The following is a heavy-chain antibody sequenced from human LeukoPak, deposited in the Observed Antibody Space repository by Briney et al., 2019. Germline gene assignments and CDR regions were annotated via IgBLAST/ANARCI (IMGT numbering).Heavy chain of an antibody. V-gene: IGHV3-11*04. CDR3: ARVRPGSSGSYYRTS. CDR2: ITSGGGFK. J-gene: IGHJ4*02. CDR1: GFPFSDFH. D-gene: IGHD3-22*01. Sequence: GGSLRLSCVGAGFPFSDFHMSWIRQAPGKGLEGGSYITSGGGFKYYADSVKGRFSISRDDSKNSVFLQMNSLRVEDTAVYYCARVRPGSSGSYYRTSWGQGTLVTVSS.